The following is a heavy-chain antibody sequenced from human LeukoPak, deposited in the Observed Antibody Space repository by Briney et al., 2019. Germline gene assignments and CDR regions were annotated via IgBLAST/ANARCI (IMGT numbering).Heavy chain of an antibody. J-gene: IGHJ4*02. CDR3: ARDLWWELPQLGGNY. Sequence: GGSLRLSCAASGFTVSSNYMSWVRQAPGKGLEWVSVIYSGGSTHYADSVKGRFTISRDNSKNTLYLQMNSLRAVDTAVYYCARDLWWELPQLGGNYWGQGTLVTVSS. V-gene: IGHV3-53*01. CDR2: IYSGGST. D-gene: IGHD1-26*01. CDR1: GFTVSSNY.